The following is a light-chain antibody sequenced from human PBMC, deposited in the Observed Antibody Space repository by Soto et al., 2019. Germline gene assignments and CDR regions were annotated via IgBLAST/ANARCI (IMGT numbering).Light chain of an antibody. V-gene: IGLV1-40*01. CDR1: SSNIGAGYD. CDR2: GNN. Sequence: QSVLTQPPSVSGAPGQRVTISCTGSSSNIGAGYDVHWYQQLPGTAPKLLIYGNNNRPSGVPDRFSGSKSGTSASLAITGFQAEDEADYYCQSYDSGLSGVVFGGGTKLTVL. J-gene: IGLJ2*01. CDR3: QSYDSGLSGVV.